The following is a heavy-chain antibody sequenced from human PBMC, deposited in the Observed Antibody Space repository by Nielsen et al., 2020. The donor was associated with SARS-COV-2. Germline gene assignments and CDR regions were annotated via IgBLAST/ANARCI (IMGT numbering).Heavy chain of an antibody. J-gene: IGHJ4*02. V-gene: IGHV3-23*01. Sequence: GESLKISCAASGFTFSSHWMSWVRQAPGKGLEWVSAVSSSGGTTYYADSVKGRFSISRDNSKSTLYLQMNSLRAEDTAVYYCATRIRDSSGHDLRPLGYYFESWGQGTLVTVSS. CDR2: VSSSGGTT. D-gene: IGHD3-22*01. CDR3: ATRIRDSSGHDLRPLGYYFES. CDR1: GFTFSSHW.